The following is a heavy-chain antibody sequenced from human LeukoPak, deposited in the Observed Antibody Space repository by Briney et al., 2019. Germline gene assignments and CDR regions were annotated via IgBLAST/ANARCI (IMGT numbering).Heavy chain of an antibody. CDR1: GFTFSSYA. Sequence: PGRSLRLSCAASGFTFSSYAMHWVRQAPGKGLEWVAVISYDGSNKYYADSVKGRFTISRDNSKNTLHLQMNSLRAEDTAVYYCARDGRQWLAQGCFDYWGQGTLVTVSS. J-gene: IGHJ4*02. D-gene: IGHD6-19*01. CDR2: ISYDGSNK. CDR3: ARDGRQWLAQGCFDY. V-gene: IGHV3-30*04.